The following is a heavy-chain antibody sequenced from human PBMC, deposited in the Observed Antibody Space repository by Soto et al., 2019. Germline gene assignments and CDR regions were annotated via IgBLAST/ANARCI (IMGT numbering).Heavy chain of an antibody. CDR3: TGEVASGY. D-gene: IGHD2-8*02. V-gene: IGHV3-30*03. CDR1: GFTFSNYG. CDR2: ISNDGNDE. J-gene: IGHJ4*02. Sequence: PGGSLRLSCEASGFTFSNYGMHWARQAPGKGLEWVAVISNDGNDEYYIDSVKGRFTISKDNSRNTLFLEMNSLRDDDMAVYYCTGEVASGYWGQGTLVTVSS.